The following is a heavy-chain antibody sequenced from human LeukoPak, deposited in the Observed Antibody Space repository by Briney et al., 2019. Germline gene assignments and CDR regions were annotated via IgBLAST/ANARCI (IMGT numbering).Heavy chain of an antibody. V-gene: IGHV1-69*13. CDR2: IIPIFGTA. CDR3: ARGGLLLRLESYFDY. D-gene: IGHD3-22*01. Sequence: SVKVSCKASGGTFSSYAISWVRQAPGQGLEWMGGIIPIFGTANYAQKFQGRVTITADESTSTAYMELSSLRSEDSAVYYCARGGLLLRLESYFDYWGQGTLVTVSS. J-gene: IGHJ4*02. CDR1: GGTFSSYA.